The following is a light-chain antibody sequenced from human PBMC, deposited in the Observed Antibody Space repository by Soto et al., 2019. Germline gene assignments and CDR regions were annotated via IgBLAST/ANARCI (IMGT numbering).Light chain of an antibody. J-gene: IGLJ2*01. CDR3: AAWDDSLNGHVV. Sequence: QAVVTQPPSASGTPGQRVTISCSGSSSNIGSNTVDWYQLLPGTAPKLLIYSSNQRPSGVPDRFSGSKSGTSASLAISGLQSEDEADYYCAAWDDSLNGHVVFGGGTKVTVL. CDR2: SSN. V-gene: IGLV1-44*01. CDR1: SSNIGSNT.